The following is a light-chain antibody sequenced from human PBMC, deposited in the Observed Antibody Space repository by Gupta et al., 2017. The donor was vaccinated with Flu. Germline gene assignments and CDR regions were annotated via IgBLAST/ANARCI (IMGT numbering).Light chain of an antibody. V-gene: IGKV1-27*01. Sequence: DIQLTQSPSSLSASVGDRVTITCRASQAISTSLAWYQQKSGEVPKLLIYGASTLQSGVPSRFSGSGSGTYFTLTISSLQPEDVATYYCQKYNGAPFTFGPGTKVHIK. CDR2: GAS. J-gene: IGKJ3*01. CDR3: QKYNGAPFT. CDR1: QAISTS.